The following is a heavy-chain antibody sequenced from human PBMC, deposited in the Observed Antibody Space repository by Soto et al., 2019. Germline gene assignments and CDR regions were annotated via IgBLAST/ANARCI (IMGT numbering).Heavy chain of an antibody. CDR1: GGSFSGYY. CDR2: INHSGST. CDR3: ARVKVSLGYSGYVYPHSVWFDP. V-gene: IGHV4-34*01. Sequence: SETLSLTCAVYGGSFSGYYWSWIRQPPGKGLEWIGEINHSGSTNYNPSLKSRVTISVDTSKNQFSLKLSSVTAADTAVYYCARVKVSLGYSGYVYPHSVWFDPWGQGTLVTVSS. J-gene: IGHJ5*02. D-gene: IGHD5-12*01.